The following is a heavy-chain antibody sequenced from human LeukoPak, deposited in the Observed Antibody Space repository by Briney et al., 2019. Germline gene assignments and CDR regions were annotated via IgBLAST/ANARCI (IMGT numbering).Heavy chain of an antibody. CDR1: GGSISSSSYY. CDR2: IYYSGST. V-gene: IGHV4-39*07. J-gene: IGHJ4*02. CDR3: ARTYCGADCYRNGLYYFDS. D-gene: IGHD2-21*02. Sequence: SETLSLTCTVSGGSISSSSYYWGWIRQPPGKGLEWIGSIYYSGSTYYNPSLKSRVTISVDTSKNQFSLKLSSVTAADTAVYYCARTYCGADCYRNGLYYFDSWGQGTLVTVSS.